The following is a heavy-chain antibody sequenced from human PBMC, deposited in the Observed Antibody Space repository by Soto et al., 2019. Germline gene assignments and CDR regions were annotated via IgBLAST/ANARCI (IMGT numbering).Heavy chain of an antibody. D-gene: IGHD6-6*01. J-gene: IGHJ4*02. CDR3: ATGSSIAARWAFDY. CDR2: IYSGGYT. CDR1: GFTVSNNY. Sequence: PGGSLRLSCAVSGFTVSNNYMSWVRQAPGKVLEGVSVIYSGGYTAYADSVKGRFTISRDNSKNTLYLQMNSLRAEDTAVYYCATGSSIAARWAFDYWGQGTLVTVSS. V-gene: IGHV3-53*01.